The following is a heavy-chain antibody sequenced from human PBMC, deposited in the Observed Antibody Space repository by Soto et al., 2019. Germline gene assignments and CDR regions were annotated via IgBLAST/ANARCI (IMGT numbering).Heavy chain of an antibody. J-gene: IGHJ6*02. CDR1: GYPFTSYS. V-gene: IGHV1-18*04. D-gene: IGHD2-15*01. CDR3: AREGAVVGSAVYYGMDV. Sequence: QGQLVQSGAEVKEPGASVKVSCKASGYPFTSYSFSWVRQAPGQGLEWMGWSSAYNGDTRYAQKFQGRVTMTADPYTDTAYMELRNLRSDDTGVYYCAREGAVVGSAVYYGMDVWGQGTMVTVS. CDR2: SSAYNGDT.